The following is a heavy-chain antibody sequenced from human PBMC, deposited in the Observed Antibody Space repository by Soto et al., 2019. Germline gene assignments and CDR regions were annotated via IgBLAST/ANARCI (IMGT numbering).Heavy chain of an antibody. CDR3: ARCIAAAGGFWYGMDV. CDR1: GFTFSSYS. J-gene: IGHJ6*02. D-gene: IGHD6-13*01. V-gene: IGHV3-21*01. CDR2: ISSSSSYI. Sequence: GGSLRLSCAASGFTFSSYSMNWVRQAPGKGLEWVSSISSSSSYIYYADSVKGRFTISRDNAKNSLYLQMNSLRAEDTAVYYCARCIAAAGGFWYGMDVWGQGTTVTDSS.